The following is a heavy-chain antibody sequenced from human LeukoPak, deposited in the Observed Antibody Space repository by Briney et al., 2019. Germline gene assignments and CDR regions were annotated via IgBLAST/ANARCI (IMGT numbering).Heavy chain of an antibody. CDR2: TSSSSTYT. J-gene: IGHJ3*02. V-gene: IGHV3-21*06. CDR1: GLTLSIYP. Sequence: GGSPRLSCAATGLTLSIYPMNWVRQNPGKGLERVSSTSSSSTYTFYADSVKGPFTISRGNAQNSLYLQMNSLRAEDTAVYYCAREAAFDMWGQGTMVTASS. CDR3: AREAAFDM.